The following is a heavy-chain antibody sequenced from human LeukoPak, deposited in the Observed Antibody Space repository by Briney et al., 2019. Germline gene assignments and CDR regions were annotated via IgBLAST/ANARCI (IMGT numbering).Heavy chain of an antibody. CDR1: GYTFTSYD. CDR3: ARVAVEMASWLDP. J-gene: IGHJ5*02. CDR2: IYPNSGGT. V-gene: IGHV1-2*02. D-gene: IGHD5-24*01. Sequence: ASVKVSCKTSGYTFTSYDITWVRQAPGQGLEWMGWIYPNSGGTNYAQKFQGRVTMTRDTSITTVYMELSRLTSDDTAVYYCARVAVEMASWLDPWGQGTLVTVSS.